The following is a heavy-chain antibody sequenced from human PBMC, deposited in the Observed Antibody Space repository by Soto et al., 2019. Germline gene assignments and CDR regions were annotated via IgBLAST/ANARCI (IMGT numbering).Heavy chain of an antibody. CDR1: GFTFSSYR. V-gene: IGHV3-33*01. Sequence: PEGSLRLSCAASGFTFSSYRMHSVRHAPGKELEWVAVIWYDGSNKYYADYVKGRFTISRDNSKNTLYLQMNSLRAEDTAVYYCARDYYGSGSYPYYYYGMEVWGQGTTVTVSS. CDR2: IWYDGSNK. CDR3: ARDYYGSGSYPYYYYGMEV. D-gene: IGHD3-10*01. J-gene: IGHJ6*02.